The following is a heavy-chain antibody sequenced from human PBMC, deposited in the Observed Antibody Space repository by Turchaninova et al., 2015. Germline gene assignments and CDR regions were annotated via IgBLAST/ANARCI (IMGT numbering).Heavy chain of an antibody. CDR2: IIPIFGTS. Sequence: QVQLVPSGAEVMKPGSAVKVSCKASGGPFSSYALRWVRQAPGQGLEWMGGIIPIFGTSNYAQKFQGRVTITADESTSTAYMELSSLRSEDTAVYYCAANPSYYYYGMDVWGQGTTVTVSS. J-gene: IGHJ6*02. CDR1: GGPFSSYA. CDR3: AANPSYYYYGMDV. V-gene: IGHV1-69*01.